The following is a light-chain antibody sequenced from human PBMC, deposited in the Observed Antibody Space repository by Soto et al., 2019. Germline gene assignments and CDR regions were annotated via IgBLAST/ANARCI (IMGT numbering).Light chain of an antibody. V-gene: IGKV4-1*01. CDR2: WAS. J-gene: IGKJ2*01. Sequence: DIVMTQSPDSLAVSLGERATMNCKSSQSVLYSSNNKNYLAWYQQKPGEPPKLLIYWASTRESGVPDRFSGSGSGTDFILTISSLQAEDVAVYYCQQYYSSPTFGQGTKLEIK. CDR3: QQYYSSPT. CDR1: QSVLYSSNNKNY.